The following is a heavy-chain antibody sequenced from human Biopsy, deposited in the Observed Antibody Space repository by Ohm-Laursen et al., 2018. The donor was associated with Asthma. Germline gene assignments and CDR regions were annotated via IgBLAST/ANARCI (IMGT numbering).Heavy chain of an antibody. J-gene: IGHJ4*02. Sequence: SQPLSLTCTVSGDSITSGGCCWNWIRQHPGMVLEWIGYIHHSGTSHFNPSLKSRVSFSRDTSKNQFSLRLSSVTAADTAMYYCARIPRRSGSYFVDYWGQGTLVTVSS. CDR3: ARIPRRSGSYFVDY. V-gene: IGHV4-31*03. CDR2: IHHSGTS. D-gene: IGHD3-22*01. CDR1: GDSITSGGCC.